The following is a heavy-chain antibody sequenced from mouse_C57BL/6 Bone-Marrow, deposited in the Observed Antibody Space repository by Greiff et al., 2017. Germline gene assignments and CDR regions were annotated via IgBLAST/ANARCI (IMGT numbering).Heavy chain of an antibody. D-gene: IGHD1-1*01. Sequence: EVKVVESEGGLVQPGSSMKLSCTASGFTFSDYYMAWVRQVPEKGLEWVANINYDGSSTYYLDTLKSRFIISRDIAKNMLYLQMSSLKTEDTATYYCARVVATDGWYFDVWGTGTTVTVSS. V-gene: IGHV5-16*01. CDR1: GFTFSDYY. CDR3: ARVVATDGWYFDV. J-gene: IGHJ1*03. CDR2: INYDGSST.